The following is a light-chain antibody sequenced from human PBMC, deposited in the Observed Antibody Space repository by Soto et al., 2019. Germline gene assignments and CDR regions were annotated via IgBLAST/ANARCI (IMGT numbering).Light chain of an antibody. CDR1: SSDVGGYNY. V-gene: IGLV2-14*01. CDR3: SSYTSSSTLGHVV. Sequence: SVLTQPASVSGSPGQSITISCTGTSSDVGGYNYVSWYQQHPGKAPKLMIYDVSNRPSGVSNRFSGSKSGNTASLTISGLQAEDEADYYCSSYTSSSTLGHVVFGGGTKLTVL. J-gene: IGLJ2*01. CDR2: DVS.